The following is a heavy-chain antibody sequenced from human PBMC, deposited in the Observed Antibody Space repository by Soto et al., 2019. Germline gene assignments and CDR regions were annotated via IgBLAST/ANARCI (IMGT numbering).Heavy chain of an antibody. CDR3: ARGIAVAGTGDYYYGMDV. CDR2: ISYDGSNK. J-gene: IGHJ6*02. CDR1: GFTFSSYA. D-gene: IGHD6-19*01. Sequence: GGSLRLSCAASGFTFSSYAMHWVRQAPGKGLEWVAVISYDGSNKYYADSVKGRFTISRDNSKNTLYLQMNSLRAEDTAVYYCARGIAVAGTGDYYYGMDVWGQGTTVTVSS. V-gene: IGHV3-30-3*01.